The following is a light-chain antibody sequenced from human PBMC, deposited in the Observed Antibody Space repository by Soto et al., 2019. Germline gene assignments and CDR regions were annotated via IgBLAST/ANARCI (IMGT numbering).Light chain of an antibody. CDR3: QEYKTAPFI. V-gene: IGKV1-27*01. CDR1: QGISNY. J-gene: IGKJ3*01. Sequence: DIQMTQSPSSLSAFVGDRVTITCRASQGISNYLAWYQQKPGRVPTLLIYAASTLRSGVPSRFSGSGSGTDFTLTISSLQPVDDASYYCQEYKTAPFIFGPGTKVDIK. CDR2: AAS.